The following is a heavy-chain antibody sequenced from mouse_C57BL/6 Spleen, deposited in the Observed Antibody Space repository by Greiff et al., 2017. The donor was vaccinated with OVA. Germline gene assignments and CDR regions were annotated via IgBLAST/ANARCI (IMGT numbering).Heavy chain of an antibody. CDR1: GFTFTDYY. J-gene: IGHJ4*01. V-gene: IGHV7-3*01. Sequence: EVKLVESGGGLVQPGGSLSLSCAASGFTFTDYYMSWVRQPPGKALEWLGFIRNKANGYTTAYSASVKGRFTISRDNSQSILYLQMSALRAEDRATYYCAVSCYDYGGGYAMDYWGQGTSVTVSS. D-gene: IGHD2-4*01. CDR3: AVSCYDYGGGYAMDY. CDR2: IRNKANGYTT.